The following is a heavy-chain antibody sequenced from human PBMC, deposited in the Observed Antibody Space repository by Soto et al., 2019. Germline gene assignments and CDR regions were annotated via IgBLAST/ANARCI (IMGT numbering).Heavy chain of an antibody. CDR2: INHSGST. V-gene: IGHV4-34*01. Sequence: SETLSLTCAVYGGSFSGYYWSWIRQPPGKGLEWIGEINHSGSTNYNPSLKSRVTISVDTSKNQFSLKLSSVTAADTAVYYCARGEAAGYYYGMDVWGQGTTVTAP. J-gene: IGHJ6*02. D-gene: IGHD6-25*01. CDR1: GGSFSGYY. CDR3: ARGEAAGYYYGMDV.